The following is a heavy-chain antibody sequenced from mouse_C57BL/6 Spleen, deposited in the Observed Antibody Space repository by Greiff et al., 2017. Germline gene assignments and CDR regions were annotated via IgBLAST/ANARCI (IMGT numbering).Heavy chain of an antibody. CDR2: IWRGGST. CDR3: AKKRGEYGKRFMDY. J-gene: IGHJ4*01. V-gene: IGHV2-5*01. Sequence: QVQLKQSGPGLVQPSQSLSITCTVSGFSLTSYGVHWVRQSPGKGLEWLGVIWRGGSTDYNAAFMSRLSITKDNSKSHVFFKMNSLQADDTAIYYCAKKRGEYGKRFMDYWGQGTSVTVSS. D-gene: IGHD2-1*01. CDR1: GFSLTSYG.